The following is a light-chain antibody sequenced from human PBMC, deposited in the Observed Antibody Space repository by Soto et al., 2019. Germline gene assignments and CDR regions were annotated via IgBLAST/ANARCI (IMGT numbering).Light chain of an antibody. CDR1: QSVSSN. CDR2: GAS. CDR3: QQYNNWPPIT. V-gene: IGKV3-15*01. J-gene: IGKJ2*01. Sequence: EIVMTQSPATLSVSPGERATLSCRASQSVSSNLAWYQQKPGQAPRLLIYGASTRATGIPARISSSGSGTEFTITISSLQSEDFAVYYCQQYNNWPPITFGQGTKLEIK.